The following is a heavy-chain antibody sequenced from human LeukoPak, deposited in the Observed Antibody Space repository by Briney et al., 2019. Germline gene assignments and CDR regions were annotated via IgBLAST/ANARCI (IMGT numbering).Heavy chain of an antibody. CDR3: ARGYVDTAMVEHFDY. Sequence: GSLRLSCAASGFTFSSYGMHWVRQAPGKGLEWVAVIWYDGSNKYYADSVKGRFTISRDNSKNTLYLQMNSLRAEDTAVYYCARGYVDTAMVEHFDYWGQGTTVTVSS. V-gene: IGHV3-33*01. J-gene: IGHJ4*03. D-gene: IGHD5-18*01. CDR2: IWYDGSNK. CDR1: GFTFSSYG.